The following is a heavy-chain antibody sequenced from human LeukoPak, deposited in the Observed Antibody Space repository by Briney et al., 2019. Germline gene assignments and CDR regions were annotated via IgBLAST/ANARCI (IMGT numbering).Heavy chain of an antibody. V-gene: IGHV3-15*01. CDR3: TARYCRSTSCYGEYFQR. D-gene: IGHD2-2*01. CDR2: IKSKTVGGTT. Sequence: GGSLRLSCAASGSTFSNAWMSWVRQAPGKGLEWVGRIKSKTVGGTTDYAAPVKGRFTISRDDSKNTLYLQMNSLKTEDTAVYYCTARYCRSTSCYGEYFQRWGQGTLVTVSS. CDR1: GSTFSNAW. J-gene: IGHJ1*01.